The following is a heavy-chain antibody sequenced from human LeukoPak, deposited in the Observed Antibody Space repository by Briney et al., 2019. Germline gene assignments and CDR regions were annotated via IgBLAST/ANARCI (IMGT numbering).Heavy chain of an antibody. V-gene: IGHV4-59*01. CDR1: GGSISSYY. Sequence: SETLSLTCTVSGGSISSYYWSWIRQPPGKGLEWIGYIYYSGSTNYNPSLKSRVTISVDTSKNQFSLKLSSVTAADTAVYYCAGTTLYCSSTSCYIGNFDYWGQGTLVTVSS. CDR3: AGTTLYCSSTSCYIGNFDY. D-gene: IGHD2-2*02. CDR2: IYYSGST. J-gene: IGHJ4*02.